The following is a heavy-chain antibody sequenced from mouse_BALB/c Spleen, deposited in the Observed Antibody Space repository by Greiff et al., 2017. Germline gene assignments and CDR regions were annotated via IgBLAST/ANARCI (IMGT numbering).Heavy chain of an antibody. Sequence: VKVVESGPGLVAPSQSLSITCTVSGFSLTSYGVHWVRQPPGKGLEWLGVIWAGGSTNYNSALMSRLSISKDNSKSQVFLKMNSLQTDDTAMYYCAREVTTVVEDYYAMDYWGQGTSVTVSS. D-gene: IGHD1-1*01. V-gene: IGHV2-9*02. CDR1: GFSLTSYG. CDR3: AREVTTVVEDYYAMDY. CDR2: IWAGGST. J-gene: IGHJ4*01.